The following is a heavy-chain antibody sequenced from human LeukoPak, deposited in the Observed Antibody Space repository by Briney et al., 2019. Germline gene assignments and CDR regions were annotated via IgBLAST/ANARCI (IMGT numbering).Heavy chain of an antibody. J-gene: IGHJ5*02. CDR1: GGTFSSYA. D-gene: IGHD3-9*01. Sequence: GASVKVSCKASGGTFSSYAISWVRQAPGQGLEWMGRIIPILGIANYAQKFQGRVTITADKSTSTAYMELSSLRSEDTAVYYCARDAFFTGPGLADYDILTGRPNWFDPWGQGTLVTVSS. CDR3: ARDAFFTGPGLADYDILTGRPNWFDP. V-gene: IGHV1-69*04. CDR2: IIPILGIA.